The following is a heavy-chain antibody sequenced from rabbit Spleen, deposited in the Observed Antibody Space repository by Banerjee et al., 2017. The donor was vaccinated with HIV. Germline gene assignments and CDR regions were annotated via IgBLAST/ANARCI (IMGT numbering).Heavy chain of an antibody. V-gene: IGHV1S45*01. CDR1: GLSFSDRDV. D-gene: IGHD2-1*01. J-gene: IGHJ4*01. CDR2: INTATGKG. Sequence: QERLVESGGGLVQPEGSLTLTCKASGLSFSDRDVMCWVRQAPGKGLEWIACINTATGKGVYATWAKGRFTISRTSSTTVTLQMTSLTAADTATYFCARGSAAMTMVITGYYLSLWGPGTLVTVS. CDR3: ARGSAAMTMVITGYYLSL.